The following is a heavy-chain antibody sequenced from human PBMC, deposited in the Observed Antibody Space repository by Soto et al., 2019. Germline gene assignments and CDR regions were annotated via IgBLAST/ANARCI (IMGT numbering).Heavy chain of an antibody. CDR3: ARDLYSRGWYNSLLGFDY. V-gene: IGHV1-69*08. CDR2: IIPILGIA. D-gene: IGHD6-19*01. CDR1: GGTFSSYT. Sequence: QVQLVQSGAEVKKPGSSVKVSCKASGGTFSSYTISWVRQAPGQGLEWMGRIIPILGIANYTQKFQGRVTITADKSTSTAYMELSSLRSEDTAVYYCARDLYSRGWYNSLLGFDYWGQGTLVTVSS. J-gene: IGHJ4*02.